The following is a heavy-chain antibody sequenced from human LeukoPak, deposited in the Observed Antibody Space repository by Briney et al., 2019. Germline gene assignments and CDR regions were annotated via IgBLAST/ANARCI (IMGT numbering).Heavy chain of an antibody. Sequence: PSETLPLTCTVSGGSISSGSYYWSWIRQPAGKGLEWIGRIYTSGSTNYNPSLKSRVTISVDTSKNQFSLKLSSVTAADTAVYYCARDPNWGEAFDIWGQGTMVTVSS. J-gene: IGHJ3*02. CDR3: ARDPNWGEAFDI. V-gene: IGHV4-61*02. CDR1: GGSISSGSYY. D-gene: IGHD7-27*01. CDR2: IYTSGST.